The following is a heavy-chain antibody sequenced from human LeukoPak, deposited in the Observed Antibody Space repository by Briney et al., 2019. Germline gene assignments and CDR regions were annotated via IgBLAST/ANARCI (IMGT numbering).Heavy chain of an antibody. V-gene: IGHV4-34*01. CDR3: ARGILFDYYFDS. Sequence: SETLSLTCAIYGGSFSGHYWSWIRRSPGKGLEWIAEIHYSGATSYNPSLKSRVTISGDTSKNQVFLRVTSVTAADTALYYCARGILFDYYFDSWGQGTLVNVSS. CDR2: IHYSGAT. CDR1: GGSFSGHY. J-gene: IGHJ4*02. D-gene: IGHD3-9*01.